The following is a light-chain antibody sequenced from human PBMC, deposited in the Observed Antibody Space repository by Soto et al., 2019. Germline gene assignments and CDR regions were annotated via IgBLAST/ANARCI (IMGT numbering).Light chain of an antibody. CDR1: QSVDSY. Sequence: EIVLTQSPATLSLSPGERATLSCRASQSVDSYLAWYQEKPGQAPRLLIYDASNRATGIPARFSGSGSGTDFTLTISSLEPDYFALYYCQQRRDWPLFTFGPGTKVDVK. V-gene: IGKV3-11*01. CDR2: DAS. CDR3: QQRRDWPLFT. J-gene: IGKJ3*01.